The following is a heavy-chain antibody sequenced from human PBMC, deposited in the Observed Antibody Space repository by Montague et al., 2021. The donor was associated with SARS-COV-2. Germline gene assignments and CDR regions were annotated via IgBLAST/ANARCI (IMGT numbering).Heavy chain of an antibody. V-gene: IGHV4-61*05. CDR1: GGSISSSSYY. CDR3: ARVFPRWLQFDPYFDY. J-gene: IGHJ4*02. D-gene: IGHD5-24*01. Sequence: SETLSLTCTVSGGSISSSSYYWGWTRQPPGKGLEWIGYIYYSGXTXYXXXXKXRVTISVDTSRNQFSLKLSSVTAADTAVYYCARVFPRWLQFDPYFDYWGQGTLVTVSS. CDR2: IYYSGXT.